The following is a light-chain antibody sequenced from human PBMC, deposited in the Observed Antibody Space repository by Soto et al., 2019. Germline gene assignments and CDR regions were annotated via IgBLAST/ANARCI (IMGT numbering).Light chain of an antibody. CDR2: DVS. Sequence: QSVLTQPASVSGSPGQSITISCTGTTSDVGGYNYVSWYQQHPGKAPKLMIYDVSNWPSGIPSRFSGSKSGNTASLTISGLQAEDEADYYCSSYSGSSFVLFGGGTQLTVL. V-gene: IGLV2-14*01. CDR3: SSYSGSSFVL. CDR1: TSDVGGYNY. J-gene: IGLJ2*01.